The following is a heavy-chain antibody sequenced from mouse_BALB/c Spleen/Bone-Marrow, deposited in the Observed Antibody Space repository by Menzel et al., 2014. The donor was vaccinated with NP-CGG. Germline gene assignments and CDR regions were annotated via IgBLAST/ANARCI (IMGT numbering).Heavy chain of an antibody. V-gene: IGHV5-9-2*01. CDR1: GFTFSNYG. J-gene: IGHJ3*01. Sequence: EVKVVDSGGGLVKSGGSLKLSCAASGFTFSNYGMSWVRQTPEKRLEWVATISGGGSYTFYSDSVKGRFIISRDNAKNNLYLQLSSLRSEDTALYYCARHAYYDQTEVSFVYWGQGTLVTVSA. D-gene: IGHD2-4*01. CDR2: ISGGGSYT. CDR3: ARHAYYDQTEVSFVY.